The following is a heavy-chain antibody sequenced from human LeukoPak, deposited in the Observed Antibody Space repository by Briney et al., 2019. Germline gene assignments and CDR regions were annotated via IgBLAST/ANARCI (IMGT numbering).Heavy chain of an antibody. V-gene: IGHV3-48*03. CDR2: MSNSGRTI. Sequence: SGGSLRLSCAASGFTFSSFEMIWVRQAPGKGLEWVLYMSNSGRTIYYTDSVKGRFTISRDSAKNSLYLQMNSLRAEDTAVYYCARDVGSGWFDYWGQGTLVTVSS. CDR1: GFTFSSFE. CDR3: ARDVGSGWFDY. D-gene: IGHD6-19*01. J-gene: IGHJ4*02.